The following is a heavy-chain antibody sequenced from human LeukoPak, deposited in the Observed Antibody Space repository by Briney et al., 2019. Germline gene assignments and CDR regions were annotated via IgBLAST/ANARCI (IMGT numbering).Heavy chain of an antibody. CDR1: GFTFSSNS. V-gene: IGHV3-21*01. CDR3: ASPSRASAYSSGWYDHFDY. J-gene: IGHJ4*02. CDR2: ISSGSSYI. Sequence: GGSLRLSCAASGFTFSSNSMNWVRQAPGKGLEWVASISSGSSYIYHADSVKGRFTISRDNAKNSLYLQMNSLRVEDTAVYYCASPSRASAYSSGWYDHFDYWGQGTLVTVSS. D-gene: IGHD6-19*01.